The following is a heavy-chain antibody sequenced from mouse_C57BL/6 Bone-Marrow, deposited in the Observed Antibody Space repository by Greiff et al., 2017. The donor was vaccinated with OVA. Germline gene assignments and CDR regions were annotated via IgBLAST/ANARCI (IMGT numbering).Heavy chain of an antibody. V-gene: IGHV5-12*01. CDR2: ISNGGGST. J-gene: IGHJ1*03. Sequence: EVQGVESGGGLVQPGGSLKLSCAASGFTFSDYYMYWVRQTPEKRLEWVAYISNGGGSTYYPDTVKGRFTISRDNAKNTLYLQMSRLKSEDTAMYYCARPHWYFDVWGTGTTVTVSS. CDR1: GFTFSDYY. CDR3: ARPHWYFDV.